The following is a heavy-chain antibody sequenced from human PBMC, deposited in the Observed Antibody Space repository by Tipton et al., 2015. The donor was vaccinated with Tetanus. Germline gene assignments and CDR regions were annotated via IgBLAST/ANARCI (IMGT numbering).Heavy chain of an antibody. D-gene: IGHD2-8*01. Sequence: TLSLTCAVYGGSFSGYYWSWIRQPPGKGLEWIGEINHSGSTNYNPSLKSRVTISVDTSKTQFSLKLSSVTAADTAVYYCARAPATFCTNGVCYYFDYWGQGTLVTVPS. CDR1: GGSFSGYY. J-gene: IGHJ4*02. V-gene: IGHV4-34*01. CDR3: ARAPATFCTNGVCYYFDY. CDR2: INHSGST.